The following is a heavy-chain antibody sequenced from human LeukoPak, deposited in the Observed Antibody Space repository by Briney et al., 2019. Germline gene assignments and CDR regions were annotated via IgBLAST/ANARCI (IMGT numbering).Heavy chain of an antibody. CDR1: GFTFDDYA. J-gene: IGHJ4*02. Sequence: PGGSLRLSRVASGFTFDDYAMHWVRQAPGKGLEWVSGISWNSGSMGYADSVKGRFTISRDNAKNSLYLQMNSLRAEDTALYYCAKDMGYSGNYRTPDYWGQGTLATVSS. V-gene: IGHV3-9*01. D-gene: IGHD1-26*01. CDR2: ISWNSGSM. CDR3: AKDMGYSGNYRTPDY.